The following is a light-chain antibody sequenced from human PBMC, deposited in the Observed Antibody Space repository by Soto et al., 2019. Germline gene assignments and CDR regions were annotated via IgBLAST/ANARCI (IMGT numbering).Light chain of an antibody. Sequence: EIGMKQSPATLSVYPGERATLSCRASQSVSSNSAWYQQKPGQAPRLLIYGASTRATGIPARFSGSGSGTEFTLTISSLQSEDFAVYYCQQYNNWPKTFGQGTKVDIK. J-gene: IGKJ1*01. CDR1: QSVSSN. CDR2: GAS. V-gene: IGKV3-15*01. CDR3: QQYNNWPKT.